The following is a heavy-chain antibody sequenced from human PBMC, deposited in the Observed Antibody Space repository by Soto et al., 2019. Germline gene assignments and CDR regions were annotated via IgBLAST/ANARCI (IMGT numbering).Heavy chain of an antibody. CDR2: IKQDGSEK. CDR3: ARVKRLFLSSSWTLYNWFDP. Sequence: GSLRLSCAASGFTFSSYWMSWVRQAPGKGLEWVANIKQDGSEKYYVDSVKGRFTISRDNAKNSLYLQMNSLRAEDTAVYYCARVKRLFLSSSWTLYNWFDPWGQGTLVTVSS. D-gene: IGHD6-13*01. J-gene: IGHJ5*02. CDR1: GFTFSSYW. V-gene: IGHV3-7*01.